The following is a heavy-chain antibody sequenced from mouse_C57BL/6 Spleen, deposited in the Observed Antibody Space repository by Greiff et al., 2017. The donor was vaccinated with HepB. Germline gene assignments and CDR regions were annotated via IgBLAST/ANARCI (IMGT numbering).Heavy chain of an antibody. CDR3: ARSLDYDGAWFAY. CDR2: INPYNGDT. Sequence: EVQLQQSGPELVKPGDSVKISCKASGYSFTGYFMNWVMQSHGKSLEWIGRINPYNGDTFYNQKFKGKATLTVDKSSSTAHMELRSLTSEDSAVYYCARSLDYDGAWFAYWGQGTLVTVSA. CDR1: GYSFTGYF. D-gene: IGHD2-4*01. J-gene: IGHJ3*01. V-gene: IGHV1-20*01.